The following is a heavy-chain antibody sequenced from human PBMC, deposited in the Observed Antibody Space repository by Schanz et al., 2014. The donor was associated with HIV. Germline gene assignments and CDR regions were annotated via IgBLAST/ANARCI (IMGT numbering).Heavy chain of an antibody. CDR3: ARGGSGWYGYEGFDY. D-gene: IGHD6-19*01. CDR2: INPNSGGA. V-gene: IGHV1-2*02. CDR1: GYTFTGYY. J-gene: IGHJ4*02. Sequence: QVQLVQSGAEVKEPGASVKVSCKASGYTFTGYYLHWVRQAPGQGLEWMGWINPNSGGADSAQKCQGRVTMTTDTSTTTAYMELRSLRSDETAIYYCARGGSGWYGYEGFDYWGQGTLVTVSS.